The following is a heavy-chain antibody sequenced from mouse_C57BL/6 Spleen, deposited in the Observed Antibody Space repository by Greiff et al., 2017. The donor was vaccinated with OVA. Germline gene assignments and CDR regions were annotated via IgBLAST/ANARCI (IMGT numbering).Heavy chain of an antibody. V-gene: IGHV1-76*01. CDR1: GYTFTDYY. CDR3: ARSGYYGSHWYFDV. D-gene: IGHD1-1*01. Sequence: VKLQESGAELVRPGASVKLSCKASGYTFTDYYINWVKQRPGQGLEWIARIYPGSGNTYYNEKFKGKATLTAEKSSSTAYMQLSSLTSEDSAVYFCARSGYYGSHWYFDVWGTGTTVTVSS. CDR2: IYPGSGNT. J-gene: IGHJ1*03.